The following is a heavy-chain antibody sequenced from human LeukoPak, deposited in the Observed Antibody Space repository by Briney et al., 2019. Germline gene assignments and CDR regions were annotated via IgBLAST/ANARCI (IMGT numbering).Heavy chain of an antibody. Sequence: QAGGSLRLSCAASGFTFTTYWMHWVRQAPGKGLEWLSAIYSDGNTYYADSVKGRFTIFRDNSKNMLYLQVNSLRADDTAVYYCARAPSGWYFDSWGQGTLVTVSS. CDR2: IYSDGNT. CDR3: ARAPSGWYFDS. CDR1: GFTFTTYW. J-gene: IGHJ4*02. D-gene: IGHD6-19*01. V-gene: IGHV3-53*01.